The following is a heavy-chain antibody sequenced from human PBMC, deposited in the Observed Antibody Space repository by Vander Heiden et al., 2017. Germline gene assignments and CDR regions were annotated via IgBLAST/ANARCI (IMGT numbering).Heavy chain of an antibody. CDR3: ARWGDDYVDAHFDY. J-gene: IGHJ4*02. CDR2: ITAYIGNT. CDR1: GYIFSNYG. D-gene: IGHD4-17*01. V-gene: IGHV1-18*04. Sequence: QVQLVQSGAEVKKPGASVKVSCKASGYIFSNYGISWVRQATGQGLEWMGWITAYIGNTKYEQKLQGRVTMTTDTSTSTAYMELRSLRSDDTAVYYCARWGDDYVDAHFDYWGQGTLVTVSS.